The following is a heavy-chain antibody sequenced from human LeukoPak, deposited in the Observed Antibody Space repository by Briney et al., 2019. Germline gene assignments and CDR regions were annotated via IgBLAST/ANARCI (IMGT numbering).Heavy chain of an antibody. CDR3: ARDFLGSGSYYVAWYFDY. D-gene: IGHD3-10*01. J-gene: IGHJ4*02. Sequence: GGSLRLSCAATGFSFSNYAMYWVRQAPGKGLEWVSMISNDGSNKYDADSVKGRFTISRDNSKNTLYLQMNSLRAEDTAVYYCARDFLGSGSYYVAWYFDYWGQGTLVTVSS. V-gene: IGHV3-30*04. CDR2: ISNDGSNK. CDR1: GFSFSNYA.